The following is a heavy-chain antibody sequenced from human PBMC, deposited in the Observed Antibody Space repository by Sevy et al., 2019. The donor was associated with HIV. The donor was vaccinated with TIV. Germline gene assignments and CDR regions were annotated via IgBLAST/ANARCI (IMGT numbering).Heavy chain of an antibody. Sequence: GGSLRLSCAASGFTISSYAMHWVRQAPGKGLEWVAVISYDGSNKYYADSVKGRFTISRDNSKNTLYLQMNSLRAEDTAVYYCARDARQWLAADAFDIWGQGTMVTVSS. V-gene: IGHV3-30-3*01. CDR3: ARDARQWLAADAFDI. CDR2: ISYDGSNK. D-gene: IGHD6-19*01. J-gene: IGHJ3*02. CDR1: GFTISSYA.